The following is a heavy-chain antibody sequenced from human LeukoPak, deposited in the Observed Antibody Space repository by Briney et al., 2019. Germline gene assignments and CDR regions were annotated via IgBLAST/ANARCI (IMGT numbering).Heavy chain of an antibody. D-gene: IGHD2-15*01. CDR1: GVSINDFY. Sequence: SETLSLTCTVSGVSINDFYWSWIRQPPGKGLEWIGYIYNSGTTNYNPSLKSRLSISVVTSKNQFSLNLSSVTAADTAVYYRARHVSVAATFGYWGQGTLVTVSS. CDR2: IYNSGTT. V-gene: IGHV4-59*08. CDR3: ARHVSVAATFGY. J-gene: IGHJ4*02.